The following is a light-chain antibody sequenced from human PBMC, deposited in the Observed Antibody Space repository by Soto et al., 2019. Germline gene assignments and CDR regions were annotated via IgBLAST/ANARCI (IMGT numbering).Light chain of an antibody. Sequence: DIQMTQSPSSLSASVGDRVTITCRAGQFISKYLNWYQQKPGKAPKLLIFGAFNLEGGVPSRFSGSGSGTEFTLTISGLLPDDFATYICQPTYTAVSFGPGTTVEI. CDR2: GAF. J-gene: IGKJ3*01. CDR1: QFISKY. V-gene: IGKV1-39*01. CDR3: QPTYTAVS.